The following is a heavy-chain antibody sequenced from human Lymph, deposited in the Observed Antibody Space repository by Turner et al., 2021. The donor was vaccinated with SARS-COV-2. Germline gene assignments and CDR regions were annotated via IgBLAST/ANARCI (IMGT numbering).Heavy chain of an antibody. V-gene: IGHV1-69*10. D-gene: IGHD1-20*01. CDR1: GGTFSSYA. CDR2: IIPMLDIA. J-gene: IGHJ4*02. CDR3: ARDVTGPLGY. Sequence: QVQLVRYGAEVTMPGSSVKLIGKASGGTFSSYAISWLRLAPGQGLEWMGGIIPMLDIANYAQKFQGRVTITADKSTSTAYMELSSLRSEDTAVYYCARDVTGPLGYWGQGTLVTVSS.